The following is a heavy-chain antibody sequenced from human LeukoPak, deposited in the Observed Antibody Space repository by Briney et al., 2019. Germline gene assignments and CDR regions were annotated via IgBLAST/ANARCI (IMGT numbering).Heavy chain of an antibody. CDR1: GGSISSYY. Sequence: SETLSLTCTVSGGSISSYYWSWIRQPPGKGLEWIGEINHSGSTNYNPSLKSRVTISVDTSKNQFSLKLSSVTAADTAVYYCARASLTFSASDYWGQGTLVTVSS. V-gene: IGHV4-34*01. J-gene: IGHJ4*02. CDR3: ARASLTFSASDY. D-gene: IGHD4/OR15-4a*01. CDR2: INHSGST.